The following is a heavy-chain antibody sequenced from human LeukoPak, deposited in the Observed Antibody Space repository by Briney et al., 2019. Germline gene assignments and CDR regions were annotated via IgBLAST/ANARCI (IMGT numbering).Heavy chain of an antibody. CDR2: IYYSGST. D-gene: IGHD3-22*01. V-gene: IGHV4-61*01. J-gene: IGHJ4*02. Sequence: SETLSLTCTVAGGSVSSGSYYWSWIRQPPGKGLEWIGYIYYSGSTNYNPSLKSRVTISVDTSKNQFSLKLSSVTAADTAVYYCARVKGGYFDYWGQGTLVTVSS. CDR3: ARVKGGYFDY. CDR1: GGSVSSGSYY.